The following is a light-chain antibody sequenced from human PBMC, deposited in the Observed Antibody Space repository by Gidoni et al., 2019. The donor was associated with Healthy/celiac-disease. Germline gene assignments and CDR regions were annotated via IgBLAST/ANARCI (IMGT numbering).Light chain of an antibody. Sequence: IGLTQSPGTLSLSPGERATLSCRASQSVSSSLAWYQQKPGQAPRLLIYGASTRATGIPARFSGSGSGTEFTLIISSLQSEDFAVYYCQHYNNWPPWTFGQGTKVEIK. V-gene: IGKV3-15*01. CDR2: GAS. J-gene: IGKJ1*01. CDR3: QHYNNWPPWT. CDR1: QSVSSS.